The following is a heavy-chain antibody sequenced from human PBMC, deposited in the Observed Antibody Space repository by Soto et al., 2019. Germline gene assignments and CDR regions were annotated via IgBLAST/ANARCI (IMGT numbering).Heavy chain of an antibody. J-gene: IGHJ6*02. CDR1: GYTFTSYD. Sequence: GASVKVSCKASGYTFTSYDINWVRQATGQGLEWMGWMNPNSGNTGYAQKFQGRVTMTRNTSISTAYMELSSLRSEDTAVYYCARGGGDEKGYYYYYGMDVWGQGTTVTVSS. V-gene: IGHV1-8*01. CDR3: ARGGGDEKGYYYYYGMDV. CDR2: MNPNSGNT. D-gene: IGHD4-17*01.